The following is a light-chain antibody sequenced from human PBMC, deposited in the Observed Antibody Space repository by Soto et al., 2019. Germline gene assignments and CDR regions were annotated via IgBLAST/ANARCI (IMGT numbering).Light chain of an antibody. CDR2: GAS. CDR3: QQYCSSPIT. J-gene: IGKJ5*01. Sequence: EIVLTQSPGTLSLSPGERATLSCRASQSVSSSYLAWYQQKPGQAPRLLIYGASSRATGIPDRFSGSGSGTDFTLTISRMEAEEFAVYYCQQYCSSPITFGQGTRLEIK. V-gene: IGKV3-20*01. CDR1: QSVSSSY.